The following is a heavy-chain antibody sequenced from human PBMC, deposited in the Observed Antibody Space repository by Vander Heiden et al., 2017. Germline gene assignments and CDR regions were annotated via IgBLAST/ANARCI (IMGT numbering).Heavy chain of an antibody. V-gene: IGHV1-8*01. D-gene: IGHD2-2*01. Sequence: EQLVQSGAEVKKPGASVQGSCKASGYTFSNYENNWVRQADGQGLEWVGWMDPKTGNRGYAQKFQGRVTMTTNTSITTAYMELSSLRSEDTAVYYCARYCSSTSCYKFDSWGQGTLVTVSS. J-gene: IGHJ4*02. CDR3: ARYCSSTSCYKFDS. CDR1: GYTFSNYE. CDR2: MDPKTGNR.